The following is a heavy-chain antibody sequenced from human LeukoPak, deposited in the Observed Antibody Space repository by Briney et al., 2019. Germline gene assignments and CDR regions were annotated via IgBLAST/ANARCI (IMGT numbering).Heavy chain of an antibody. CDR1: GYSFTSYW. CDR3: SRHYPGGDYFIDY. D-gene: IGHD4-17*01. Sequence: LGESLKISCKGSGYSFTSYWIGWVRQMPGKGLEWVGIIYPDDSDTRYSPSFQDQVIISADKSISTAYLQWSSLKASDTAMYYCSRHYPGGDYFIDYWGQGTLVTLSS. J-gene: IGHJ4*02. CDR2: IYPDDSDT. V-gene: IGHV5-51*01.